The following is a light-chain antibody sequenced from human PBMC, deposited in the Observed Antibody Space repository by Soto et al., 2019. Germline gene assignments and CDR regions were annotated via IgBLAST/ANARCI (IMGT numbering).Light chain of an antibody. Sequence: QSALTQPASVSGSPGQSITISCTGTSSDVGSYNLVSWYQQHPGKAPKLMIYEGSKRPSGVSNRFSGAKSGNTASLTISGLQAEYEADYYCCSYAGSSGYVFGTGTKLTVL. CDR2: EGS. J-gene: IGLJ1*01. CDR3: CSYAGSSGYV. V-gene: IGLV2-23*01. CDR1: SSDVGSYNL.